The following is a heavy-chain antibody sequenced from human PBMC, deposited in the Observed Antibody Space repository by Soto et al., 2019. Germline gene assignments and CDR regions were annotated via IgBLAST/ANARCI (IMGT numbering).Heavy chain of an antibody. J-gene: IGHJ4*02. D-gene: IGHD3-10*01. CDR3: ARYGSGSYSPQYYFDY. Sequence: SETLSLTCTVSGGSISSGGYYWSWIRQHPGKGLEWIGYIYYSGSTYYNPSLKSRVTISVDTSKNQFSLKLSSVTAADTAVYYCARYGSGSYSPQYYFDYWGQGTQVTVSS. CDR2: IYYSGST. V-gene: IGHV4-31*03. CDR1: GGSISSGGYY.